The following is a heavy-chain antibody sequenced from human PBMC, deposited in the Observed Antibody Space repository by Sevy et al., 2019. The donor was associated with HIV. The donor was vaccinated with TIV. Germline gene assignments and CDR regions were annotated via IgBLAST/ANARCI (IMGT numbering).Heavy chain of an antibody. CDR3: ARDDGAGAYWYFDL. J-gene: IGHJ2*01. D-gene: IGHD6-19*01. CDR1: GGSISSGGYD. V-gene: IGHV4-31*03. Sequence: SETLSLTCTVSGGSISSGGYDWSWIRQHPGKGLEWIGYIYYSGSTYYNPSLKSRVTISVDTSKNQFSLKLSSVTAADTAVYYCARDDGAGAYWYFDLWGRGTLVTVSS. CDR2: IYYSGST.